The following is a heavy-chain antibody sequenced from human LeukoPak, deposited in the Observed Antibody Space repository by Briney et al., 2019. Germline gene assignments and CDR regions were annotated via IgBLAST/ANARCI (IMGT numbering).Heavy chain of an antibody. J-gene: IGHJ5*02. CDR1: GYTFTSYG. D-gene: IGHD2-2*01. Sequence: ASVKVSCKASGYTFTSYGISWVRQAPGQGLEWMGWISAYNGNTNYAQKLQGRVTMTTGTSTSTAYMELRSLRSDDTAVYYCARDTPSIVVVPDNWFDPWGQGTPVTVSS. V-gene: IGHV1-18*01. CDR2: ISAYNGNT. CDR3: ARDTPSIVVVPDNWFDP.